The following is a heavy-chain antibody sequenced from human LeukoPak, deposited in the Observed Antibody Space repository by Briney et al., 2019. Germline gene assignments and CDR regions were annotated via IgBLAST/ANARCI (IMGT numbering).Heavy chain of an antibody. Sequence: GGSLRLSCAASGFTFSSFGMHWVRQAPGKGLEWVACIHFDGSDKFYADSVNGRFTISKDNSKNTLYLQMNNLRTGDTAVYYCAKDNYGGTDFWGQGTLVTVSS. D-gene: IGHD4-23*01. CDR2: IHFDGSDK. J-gene: IGHJ4*02. CDR1: GFTFSSFG. CDR3: AKDNYGGTDF. V-gene: IGHV3-30*02.